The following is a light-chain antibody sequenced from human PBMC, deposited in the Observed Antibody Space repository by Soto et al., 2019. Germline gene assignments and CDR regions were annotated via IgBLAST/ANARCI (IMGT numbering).Light chain of an antibody. J-gene: IGLJ2*01. V-gene: IGLV2-8*01. CDR2: EVS. Sequence: QSALTQPPSASGSPGQSVTISCTGTSSDVGGYNYVSWYQQHPAKAPKLMIYEVSKRPSGVPDRFSGSKSGNTASLTVSGLQAEDEADYFCTSYARSNNYVVFGGGTKLTVL. CDR1: SSDVGGYNY. CDR3: TSYARSNNYVV.